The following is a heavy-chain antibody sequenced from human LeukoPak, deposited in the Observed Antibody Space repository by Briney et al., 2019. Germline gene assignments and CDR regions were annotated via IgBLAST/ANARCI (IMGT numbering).Heavy chain of an antibody. CDR3: ARLTGDYDILTGYYLAY. J-gene: IGHJ4*02. CDR2: IYPGDSDT. Sequence: GESLKISCKGSGYSFTSYWIGWVRQMPGKGLEWMGIIYPGDSDTRYSPSFQGQVTISVDKSISTAYLQWSSLKASDTAMYYCARLTGDYDILTGYYLAYWGQGTLVTVSS. CDR1: GYSFTSYW. D-gene: IGHD3-9*01. V-gene: IGHV5-51*01.